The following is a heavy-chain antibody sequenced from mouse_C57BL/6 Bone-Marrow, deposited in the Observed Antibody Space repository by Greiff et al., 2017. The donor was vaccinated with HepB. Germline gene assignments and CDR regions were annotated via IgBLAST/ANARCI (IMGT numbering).Heavy chain of an antibody. CDR1: GFTFSDYY. CDR2: INYDGSST. CDR3: ARDDDGYPYWYFDV. V-gene: IGHV5-16*01. D-gene: IGHD2-3*01. J-gene: IGHJ1*03. Sequence: EVKLMESEGGLVQPGSSMKLSCTASGFTFSDYYMAWVRQVPEKGLEWVANINYDGSSTYYLDSLKSRFIISRDNAKHILSLQRSSLKSEDTATYYCARDDDGYPYWYFDVWGTGTTVTVSS.